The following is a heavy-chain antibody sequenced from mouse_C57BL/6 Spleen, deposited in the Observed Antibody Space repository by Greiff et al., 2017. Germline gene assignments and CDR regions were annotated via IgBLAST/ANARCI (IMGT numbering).Heavy chain of an antibody. J-gene: IGHJ4*01. CDR1: GYTFTDYN. CDR3: ARGRDGYYEGYAMDY. Sequence: VQLQQSGPELVKPGASVKIPCKASGYTFTDYNMDWVKQSHGKSLEWIGDINPNNGGTIYNQKFKGKATLTVDKSSSTAYMELRSLTSEDTAVYYCARGRDGYYEGYAMDYWGQGTSVTVSS. V-gene: IGHV1-18*01. CDR2: INPNNGGT. D-gene: IGHD2-3*01.